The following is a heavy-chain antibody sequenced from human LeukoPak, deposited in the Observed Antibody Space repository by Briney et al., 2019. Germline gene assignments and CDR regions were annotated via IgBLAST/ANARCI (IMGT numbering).Heavy chain of an antibody. CDR2: FSAIGTTV. CDR3: ARDATTHTIGWYDDAFDI. J-gene: IGHJ3*02. Sequence: GGSLRPSCAAPGFSFSSYEMNWVRQVPGKGLDWVSSFSAIGTTVSYAEYLQGQFTITRDNAEKSLYLQMNSLRAEDTAVYYCARDATTHTIGWYDDAFDIWGHGTIVTVSS. V-gene: IGHV3-48*03. CDR1: GFSFSSYE. D-gene: IGHD6-19*01.